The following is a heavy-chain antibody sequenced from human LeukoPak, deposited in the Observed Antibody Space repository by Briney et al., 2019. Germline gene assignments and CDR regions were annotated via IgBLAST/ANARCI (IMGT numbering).Heavy chain of an antibody. CDR2: VYHSGST. CDR1: GGSISSGGYY. J-gene: IGHJ4*02. V-gene: IGHV4-30-2*01. Sequence: SETLSLTCTVSGGSISSGGYYWSWIRQHPGKGLEWIGYVYHSGSTYYNPSLKSRVIISLDRSKNQFFLKLISVTAADTAVYYCARAPGYYGSGSPYFDSWGQGTLVTASS. D-gene: IGHD3-10*01. CDR3: ARAPGYYGSGSPYFDS.